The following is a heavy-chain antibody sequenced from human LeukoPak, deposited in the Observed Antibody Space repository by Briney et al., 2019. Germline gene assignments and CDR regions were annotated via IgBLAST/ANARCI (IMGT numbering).Heavy chain of an antibody. J-gene: IGHJ5*02. CDR3: ARGARGHCSSTSCLNWFDP. CDR2: ISAYNGNT. D-gene: IGHD2-2*01. CDR1: GYTFTSYG. Sequence: ASVKVSCKASGYTFTSYGTSWVRQAPGQGLEWMGWISAYNGNTNYAQKLQGRVTMTTDTSTSTAYMELRSLRSDDTAVYYCARGARGHCSSTSCLNWFDPWCQGTLVTVSS. V-gene: IGHV1-18*01.